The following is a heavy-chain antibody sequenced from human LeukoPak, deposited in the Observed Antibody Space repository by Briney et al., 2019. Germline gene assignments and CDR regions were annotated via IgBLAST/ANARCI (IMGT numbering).Heavy chain of an antibody. Sequence: ASVKVSCKASGYTFTSYAINWVRQAPGQGLEWMGWIYTSTGNPTYAQGFTGRSVFSLDTSVSTAYLQISSLQAEDTAVYYCAREYSSPSYYFDYWGQGTLVTVSS. V-gene: IGHV7-4-1*02. D-gene: IGHD6-6*01. CDR1: GYTFTSYA. CDR2: IYTSTGNP. CDR3: AREYSSPSYYFDY. J-gene: IGHJ4*02.